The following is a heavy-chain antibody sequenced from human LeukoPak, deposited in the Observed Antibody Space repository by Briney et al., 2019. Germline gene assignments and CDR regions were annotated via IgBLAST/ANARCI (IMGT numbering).Heavy chain of an antibody. Sequence: GASVKVSCKASGYTFTGYYMHWVRQAPGQGLEWMGWTNPNSGGTNYAQKFQGRVTMTRDTSISTAYMELSRLRSDDTAVYYCARDYSSSWYSLYYFDYWGQGTLVTVSS. D-gene: IGHD6-13*01. CDR2: TNPNSGGT. V-gene: IGHV1-2*02. CDR1: GYTFTGYY. CDR3: ARDYSSSWYSLYYFDY. J-gene: IGHJ4*02.